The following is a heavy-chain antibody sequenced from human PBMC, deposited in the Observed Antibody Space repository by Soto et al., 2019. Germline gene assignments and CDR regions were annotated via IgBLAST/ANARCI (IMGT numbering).Heavy chain of an antibody. CDR1: GGSFSGYY. J-gene: IGHJ4*02. CDR2: IDHSGYT. D-gene: IGHD3-16*02. CDR3: ARGFNYDYVWGSYRLYYFDY. Sequence: PSETLSLTCAVYGGSFSGYYWNWIRQPPGKGLEWIGEIDHSGYTNYNPSLKSRVTISVDTSKNQFSLKLSSVTAADTAVYYCARGFNYDYVWGSYRLYYFDYWGQGTRVTVSS. V-gene: IGHV4-34*01.